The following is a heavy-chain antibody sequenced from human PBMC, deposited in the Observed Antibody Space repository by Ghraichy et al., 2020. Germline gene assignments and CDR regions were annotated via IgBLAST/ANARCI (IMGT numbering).Heavy chain of an antibody. D-gene: IGHD5-24*01. CDR3: ARVIEMATIEMGWFDP. Sequence: ASVKVSCKASGYTFTSYYMHWVRQAPGQGLEWMGIINPSGGSTSYAQKFQGRVTMTRDTSTSTVYMELSSLRSEDTAVYYCARVIEMATIEMGWFDPWGQGTLVTVSS. CDR1: GYTFTSYY. V-gene: IGHV1-46*01. CDR2: INPSGGST. J-gene: IGHJ5*02.